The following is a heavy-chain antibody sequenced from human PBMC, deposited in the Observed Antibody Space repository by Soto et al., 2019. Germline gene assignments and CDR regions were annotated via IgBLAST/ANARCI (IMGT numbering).Heavy chain of an antibody. CDR3: ASEGSGCDFDL. CDR1: GYTFTTYP. V-gene: IGHV1-18*01. D-gene: IGHD6-25*01. CDR2: ISTYNGNT. Sequence: ASVKVSCKASGYTFTTYPMTWVRQAPGHGLEWMGWISTYNGNTNYAQGLQDRVSMTTDTSTRTAYLELRSLRSDDTAVYFCASEGSGCDFDLWGQRTTVTASS. J-gene: IGHJ1*01.